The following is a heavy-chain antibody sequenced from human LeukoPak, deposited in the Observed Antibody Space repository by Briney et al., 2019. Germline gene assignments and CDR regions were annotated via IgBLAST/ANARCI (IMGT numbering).Heavy chain of an antibody. Sequence: SETLSPTCTVSGGSISSSSYYWGWIRQPPGKGLEWIGSIYYSGSTYYNPSLKSRVTISVDTSKNQFSLKLSSVTAADTAVYYCARDSVGDPSAFDIWGQGTMVTVSS. CDR2: IYYSGST. J-gene: IGHJ3*02. V-gene: IGHV4-39*07. D-gene: IGHD2-21*02. CDR3: ARDSVGDPSAFDI. CDR1: GGSISSSSYY.